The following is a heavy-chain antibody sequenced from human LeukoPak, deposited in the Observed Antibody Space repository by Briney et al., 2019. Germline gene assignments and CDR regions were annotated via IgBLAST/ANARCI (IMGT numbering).Heavy chain of an antibody. CDR2: ISSSSSTI. CDR1: GFTFSSYS. V-gene: IGHV3-48*04. D-gene: IGHD6-13*01. Sequence: GGSLRLSCAASGFTFSSYSMNWVRQAPGKGLEWVSYISSSSSTIYYADSVKGRFTISRDNAKNTLYLQMNSLRAEDTAVYYCARVGIAAAGIGYYYYYMDVWGKGTTVTVSS. CDR3: ARVGIAAAGIGYYYYYMDV. J-gene: IGHJ6*03.